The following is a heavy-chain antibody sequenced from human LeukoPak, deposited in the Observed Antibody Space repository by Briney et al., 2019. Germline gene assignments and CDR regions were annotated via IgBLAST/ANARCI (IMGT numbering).Heavy chain of an antibody. D-gene: IGHD2-15*01. CDR1: AGSISSSSYY. V-gene: IGHV4-39*01. CDR3: AHYIRNMVVVGAATPRV. Sequence: PSETLSLTCTVSAGSISSSSYYWGWIRQPPGKGLEWSGSIYCSGSTYYNPSLKSRVTISVDTSNNQSSLRLSSVTAADTAVYYCAHYIRNMVVVGAATPRVWGQGTLVTVSS. CDR2: IYCSGST. J-gene: IGHJ4*02.